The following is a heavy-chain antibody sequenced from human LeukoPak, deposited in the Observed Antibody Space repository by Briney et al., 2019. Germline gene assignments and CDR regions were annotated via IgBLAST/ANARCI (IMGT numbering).Heavy chain of an antibody. J-gene: IGHJ4*02. CDR2: IYHRGTT. D-gene: IGHD3-22*01. Sequence: SETLSLTCTVSGYSISTGYYWAWLRQPPGKGLEWIGAIYHRGTTYYNPSLKSRVTMSVDTSKNQFSLNLTSVTAADTAVYYCARDGAGSGYLFDYWGQGILVTVSS. CDR3: ARDGAGSGYLFDY. CDR1: GYSISTGYY. V-gene: IGHV4-38-2*02.